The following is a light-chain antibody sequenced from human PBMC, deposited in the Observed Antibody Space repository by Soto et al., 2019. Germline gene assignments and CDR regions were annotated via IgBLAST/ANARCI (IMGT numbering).Light chain of an antibody. CDR2: EGN. CDR1: SSDVGSYNL. Sequence: QSVLTQPASVSGSPGQSITISCTGTSSDVGSYNLVSWYQQHPGKAPKLMIYEGNKRPSGVSNRFSGSKSANTASLTISGLQTEDEADYYCCSYAGTNTFVFGTGTTLTVL. V-gene: IGLV2-23*01. CDR3: CSYAGTNTFV. J-gene: IGLJ1*01.